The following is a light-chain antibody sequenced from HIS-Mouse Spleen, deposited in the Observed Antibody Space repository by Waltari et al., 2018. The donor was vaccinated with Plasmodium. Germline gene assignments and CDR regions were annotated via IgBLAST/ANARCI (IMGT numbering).Light chain of an antibody. CDR2: GAS. V-gene: IGKV3-15*01. CDR3: QQYNNWSFT. J-gene: IGKJ3*01. CDR1: QSVSSN. Sequence: EIVMTQSPATLSVSPGERATLSCRASQSVSSNLAWDQQKPGQAPRLLIYGASTRATCIPARFSGSGSGTEFTLTISSLQSEDFAVYYCQQYNNWSFTFGPGTKVDIK.